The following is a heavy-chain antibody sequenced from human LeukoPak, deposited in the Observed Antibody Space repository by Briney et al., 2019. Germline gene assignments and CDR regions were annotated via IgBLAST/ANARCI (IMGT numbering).Heavy chain of an antibody. CDR1: GFTFSAYW. CDR3: ARDLELTYYDSSGHDY. CDR2: INGDGSVT. Sequence: GGSLRLSCAASGFTFSAYWLHWVRQAPGKGLLWVSRINGDGSVTNYAESVKGRFIISRDSAKDTVYLQMNSLSAEDTAVYYCARDLELTYYDSSGHDYWGQGTLVTVSS. V-gene: IGHV3-74*01. J-gene: IGHJ4*02. D-gene: IGHD3-22*01.